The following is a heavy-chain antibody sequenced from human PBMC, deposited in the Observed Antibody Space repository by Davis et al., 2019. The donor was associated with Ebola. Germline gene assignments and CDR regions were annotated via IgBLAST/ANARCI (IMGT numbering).Heavy chain of an antibody. CDR1: GFTFSSYG. V-gene: IGHV3-30*02. J-gene: IGHJ5*02. D-gene: IGHD2-15*01. Sequence: GESLKISCAASGFTFSSYGMHWVRQAPGKGLEWVAVIWYDGSNKYYADSVKGRFTISRDNSKNTLYLQMNSLRAEDTAVYYCAKVQSYCSGGSCYSPWGQGTLVTVSS. CDR3: AKVQSYCSGGSCYSP. CDR2: IWYDGSNK.